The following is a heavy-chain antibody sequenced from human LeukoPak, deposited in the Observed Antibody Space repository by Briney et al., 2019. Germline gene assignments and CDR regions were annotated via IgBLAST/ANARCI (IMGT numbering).Heavy chain of an antibody. CDR1: GFTFDDYA. J-gene: IGHJ4*02. CDR3: AKDRGFGELFGGFDY. V-gene: IGHV3-9*01. CDR2: ISWNSGSI. Sequence: GRSLRLSCAASGFTFDDYAMHWVRQAPGEGLEWVSGISWNSGSIGYADSVKGRFTISRDNAKNSLYLQMNSLRAEDTALYYCAKDRGFGELFGGFDYWGQGTLVTVSS. D-gene: IGHD3-10*01.